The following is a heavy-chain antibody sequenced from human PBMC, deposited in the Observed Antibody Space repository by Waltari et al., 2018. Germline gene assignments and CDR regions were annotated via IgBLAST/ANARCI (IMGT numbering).Heavy chain of an antibody. D-gene: IGHD3-10*01. CDR1: GISVRTYA. V-gene: IGHV3-30*01. CDR3: ARDGHSYFYGSWSDY. CDR2: ISFDGNNI. J-gene: IGHJ4*02. Sequence: QVHLVESGGGVVQPGKSLTLPCAVSGISVRTYAMHWVRQAPGKGLEWVAVISFDGNNIYFADSVKGRFTITRDNSKNTLYLQMNSLTPEDTGIYYCARDGHSYFYGSWSDYWGQGTLVTVSS.